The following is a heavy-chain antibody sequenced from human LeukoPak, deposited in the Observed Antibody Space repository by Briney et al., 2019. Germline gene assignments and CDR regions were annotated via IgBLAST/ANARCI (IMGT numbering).Heavy chain of an antibody. CDR1: GYTFTSYD. V-gene: IGHV1-8*01. CDR3: ARGNFVRQDAFDI. J-gene: IGHJ3*02. D-gene: IGHD3-10*01. Sequence: ASVKVSCKASGYTFTSYDIDWVRQATGQGLEWMGWMNPNSGNTGYAQKFHGIATITRNTSISTAYMELSSLRSEDTAVYYCARGNFVRQDAFDIWGQGTMVTVSS. CDR2: MNPNSGNT.